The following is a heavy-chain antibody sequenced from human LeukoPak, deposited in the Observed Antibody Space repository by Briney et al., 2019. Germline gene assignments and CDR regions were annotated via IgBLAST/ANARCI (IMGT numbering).Heavy chain of an antibody. V-gene: IGHV4-38-2*02. J-gene: IGHJ4*02. D-gene: IGHD3-16*02. CDR1: GYSISSGYY. CDR2: IYHSGST. Sequence: MSSETLSLTCSVSGYSISSGYYWGWIRQPPGKGLEWIGSIYHSGSTYYNPSLKSRVTISVDTSKNQFSLKLSSVTAADTAVYYCARGAMITFGGVIPPLYYFDYWGQGTLVTVSS. CDR3: ARGAMITFGGVIPPLYYFDY.